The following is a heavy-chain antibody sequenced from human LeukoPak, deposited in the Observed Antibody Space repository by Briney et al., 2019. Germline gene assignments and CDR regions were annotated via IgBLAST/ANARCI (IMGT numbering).Heavy chain of an antibody. V-gene: IGHV3-23*01. CDR3: AKSGSYYHIYYFDY. D-gene: IGHD3-22*01. CDR1: GFTFSSYA. J-gene: IGHJ4*02. Sequence: GGSLRLSRAASGFTFSSYAMSWVRQAPGKGLEWVSTISGTYDSTYYADSVKGRFTISRDNSKNTLYLQMNSLRAEDTAVYYCAKSGSYYHIYYFDYWGQGTLVTVSS. CDR2: ISGTYDST.